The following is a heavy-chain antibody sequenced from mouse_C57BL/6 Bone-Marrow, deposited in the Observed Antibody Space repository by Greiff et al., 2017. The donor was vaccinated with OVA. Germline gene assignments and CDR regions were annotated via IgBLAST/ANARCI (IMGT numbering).Heavy chain of an antibody. V-gene: IGHV1-64*01. Sequence: VKLVESGAELVKPGASVKLSCKASGYTFTSYWMHWVKQRPGQGLEWIGMIHPNSGSTNYNEKFKSKATLTVDKSSSTAYMQLSSLTSEGSAVYYCAVYYDAMDYWGQGTSVTVSS. CDR1: GYTFTSYW. CDR3: AVYYDAMDY. CDR2: IHPNSGST. J-gene: IGHJ4*01. D-gene: IGHD2-1*01.